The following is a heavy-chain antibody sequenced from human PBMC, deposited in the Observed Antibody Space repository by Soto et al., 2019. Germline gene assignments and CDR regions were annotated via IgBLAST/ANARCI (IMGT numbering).Heavy chain of an antibody. CDR2: IVVGSGST. V-gene: IGHV1-58*01. CDR1: GFTFTSSA. Sequence: SVKVSCKASGFTFTSSAVQWVRQARGQRLEWIGWIVVGSGSTNFAQKFHERVTITRDMSTSTAYMELSSLRSEDTAVYYCARDYCSGGPPQCNWFDPWGQGTLVTVSS. J-gene: IGHJ5*02. D-gene: IGHD2-15*01. CDR3: ARDYCSGGPPQCNWFDP.